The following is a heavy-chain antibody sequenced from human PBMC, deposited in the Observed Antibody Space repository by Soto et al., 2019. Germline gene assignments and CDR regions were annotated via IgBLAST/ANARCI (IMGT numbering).Heavy chain of an antibody. CDR2: IWYDGSNK. V-gene: IGHV3-33*01. Sequence: QVQLVESGGGVVQPGRYLRLSCAASGFTFSSYGMHWVRQAPGKGLEWVAVIWYDGSNKYYADSVKGRFTISRDNSKNTLYLQMNSLRAEDTAVYYCARALIAADIIDYWGQGTLVTVSS. CDR1: GFTFSSYG. J-gene: IGHJ4*02. D-gene: IGHD6-13*01. CDR3: ARALIAADIIDY.